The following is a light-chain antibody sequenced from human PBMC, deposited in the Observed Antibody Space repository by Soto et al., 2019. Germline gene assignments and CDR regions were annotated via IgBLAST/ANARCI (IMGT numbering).Light chain of an antibody. Sequence: DIQMTQSPCTLSASVGDRVTITCRASQSISSWLAWYQQKPGKAPKLLIYDASSLESGVPSRFSGSGSGTEFTLTISSLQPDDFATYYCQQYNSYSPWTFGQGTRLEIK. CDR1: QSISSW. V-gene: IGKV1-5*01. CDR3: QQYNSYSPWT. CDR2: DAS. J-gene: IGKJ5*01.